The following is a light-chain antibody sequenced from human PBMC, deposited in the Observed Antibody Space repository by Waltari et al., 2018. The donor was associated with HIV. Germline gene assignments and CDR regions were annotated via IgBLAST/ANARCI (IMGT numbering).Light chain of an antibody. CDR2: DTT. V-gene: IGKV3-11*01. J-gene: IGKJ5*01. CDR1: QSGRSY. CDR3: QQRSSWPIT. Sequence: EIVLTQSPATLSLSPGERATLSCRASQSGRSYLAWYQQKPGQAPRLLIFDTTSRATGVPARFSGSGSATDFTLTISSLEPGDFGVYYCQQRSSWPITFGQGTRLEIK.